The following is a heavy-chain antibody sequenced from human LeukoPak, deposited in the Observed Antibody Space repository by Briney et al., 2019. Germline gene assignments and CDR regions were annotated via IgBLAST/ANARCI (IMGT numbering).Heavy chain of an antibody. D-gene: IGHD3-3*01. CDR3: ARDNGVVHGVYYMDV. CDR1: GFTFSNYW. CDR2: IKQDGSEK. J-gene: IGHJ6*03. V-gene: IGHV3-7*01. Sequence: GGSLRLSCAASGFTFSNYWMTWVRQAPGKGLEWVADIKQDGSEKLYVNSVRGRFTISRDDAKMSLFLQMNSLRAEDTAVYYCARDNGVVHGVYYMDVWGKGTTVTVS.